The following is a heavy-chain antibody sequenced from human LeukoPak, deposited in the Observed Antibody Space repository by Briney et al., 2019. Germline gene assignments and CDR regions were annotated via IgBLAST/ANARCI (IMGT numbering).Heavy chain of an antibody. V-gene: IGHV4-30-2*01. CDR2: IYHSEST. J-gene: IGHJ4*02. CDR1: GGSISSGGYS. D-gene: IGHD7-27*01. CDR3: ARAGDYFDY. Sequence: SETLSLTCAVSGGSISSGGYSWSWIRQPPGKGLEWIGYIYHSESTYYNPSLKSRVTISVDRSKNQFSLKLSSVTAADTAVYYCARAGDYFDYWGQGTLVTVSS.